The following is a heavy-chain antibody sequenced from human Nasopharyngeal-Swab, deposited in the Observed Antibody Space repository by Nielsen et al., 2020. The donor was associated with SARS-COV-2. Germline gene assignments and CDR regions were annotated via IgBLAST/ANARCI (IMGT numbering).Heavy chain of an antibody. V-gene: IGHV3-23*01. CDR2: IRGSGGST. Sequence: GESLKISCAASGFTFSSYAMSWVRQAPGKGLEWVSAIRGSGGSTYYADSVKGRFTISRDNSKNTLYLQMNSLRAEDTAVYYCAKGYYYDSSGYYYWGQGTLVTVSS. CDR3: AKGYYYDSSGYYY. CDR1: GFTFSSYA. D-gene: IGHD3-22*01. J-gene: IGHJ4*02.